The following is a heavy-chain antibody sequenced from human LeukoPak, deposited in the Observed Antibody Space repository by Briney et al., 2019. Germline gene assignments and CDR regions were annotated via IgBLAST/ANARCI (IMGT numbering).Heavy chain of an antibody. Sequence: SETLSLTCTVSGGSISSYYWSWIRQPPGKGLEWIGYIYYSGSTNYNPSLKSRVTISVDTSKNQFSLKLSSVTAADTAVYYCARDRDYGSGTPRPWFDPWGQGTLVTVSS. CDR3: ARDRDYGSGTPRPWFDP. J-gene: IGHJ5*02. CDR2: IYYSGST. D-gene: IGHD3-10*01. CDR1: GGSISSYY. V-gene: IGHV4-59*12.